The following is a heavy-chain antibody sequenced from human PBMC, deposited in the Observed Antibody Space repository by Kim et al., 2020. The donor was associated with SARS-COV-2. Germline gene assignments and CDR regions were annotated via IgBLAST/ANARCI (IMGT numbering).Heavy chain of an antibody. CDR1: GGSISSSSYY. CDR2: IYYSGST. Sequence: SETLSLTCTVSGGSISSSSYYWGWIRQPPGKGLEWIGSIYYSGSTYYNPSLKSRVTISVDTSKNQFSLKLSSVTAADTAVYYCAGHFVGYCSGGSCSGGDGWGQGTLVTVSS. D-gene: IGHD2-15*01. J-gene: IGHJ4*02. V-gene: IGHV4-39*01. CDR3: AGHFVGYCSGGSCSGGDG.